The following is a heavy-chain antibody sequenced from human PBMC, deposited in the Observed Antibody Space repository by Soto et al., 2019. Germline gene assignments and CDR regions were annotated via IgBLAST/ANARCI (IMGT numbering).Heavy chain of an antibody. D-gene: IGHD3-3*01. CDR1: GYTFTSYG. J-gene: IGHJ4*02. CDR2: ISAYNGNT. Sequence: ASVKVSCKASGYTFTSYGISWVRQAPGQGLERMGWISAYNGNTNYAQKLQGRVTMTTDTSTSTAYMEMRSLRSDDPAVYYCARDGLPITLFGVVIIRFDYWGQGTMVTVPQ. V-gene: IGHV1-18*04. CDR3: ARDGLPITLFGVVIIRFDY.